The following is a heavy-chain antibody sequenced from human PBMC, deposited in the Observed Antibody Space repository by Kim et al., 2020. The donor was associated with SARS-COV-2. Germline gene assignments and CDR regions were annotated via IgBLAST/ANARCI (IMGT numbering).Heavy chain of an antibody. CDR3: ARDRDTYDSYYFAH. CDR1: GGSMTGYY. D-gene: IGHD5-18*01. CDR2: IYYSGST. Sequence: SETLSLTCTVSGGSMTGYYWTWIRQPPGKGLEWIGYIYYSGSTKYNPSLRSRVSMSIDTSKNQFSLKLSSVTAADTAVYYCARDRDTYDSYYFAHWGQGTLVTVSS. J-gene: IGHJ4*02. V-gene: IGHV4-59*01.